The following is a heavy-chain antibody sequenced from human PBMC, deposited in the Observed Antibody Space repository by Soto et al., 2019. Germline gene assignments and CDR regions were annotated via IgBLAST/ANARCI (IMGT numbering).Heavy chain of an antibody. CDR1: GFSLSTSGVG. CDR3: VSGSFPNWFDP. V-gene: IGHV2-5*02. D-gene: IGHD3-10*01. Sequence: QITLKESGPTLVKPTQTLTLTCTFSGFSLSTSGVGVGWIRQPPEKALEWLALLYWDDDKRYSPSLKTRLTITKDTAKNQVVLTMSNMDPVDTATYSCVSGSFPNWFDPWGQGILVIVSS. J-gene: IGHJ5*02. CDR2: LYWDDDK.